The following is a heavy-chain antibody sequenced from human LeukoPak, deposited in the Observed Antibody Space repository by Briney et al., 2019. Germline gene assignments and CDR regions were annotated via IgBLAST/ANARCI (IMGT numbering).Heavy chain of an antibody. V-gene: IGHV3-23*01. J-gene: IGHJ3*02. CDR3: AKDPPTVVANAFHI. Sequence: GGSLRLSCAASGFTFSSYAMSWVRQAPGKGLEWVSGISTSGGSTYYADSVKGRFTISRDNSKNTLYLQMDSVRGEDTATYYCAKDPPTVVANAFHIWGQGTMVTVSS. CDR1: GFTFSSYA. CDR2: ISTSGGST. D-gene: IGHD4-17*01.